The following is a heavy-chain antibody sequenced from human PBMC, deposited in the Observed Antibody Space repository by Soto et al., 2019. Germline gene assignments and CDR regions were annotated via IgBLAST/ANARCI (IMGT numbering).Heavy chain of an antibody. CDR2: ISAYNGNT. CDR3: ARGSGYYYWDDY. J-gene: IGHJ4*02. V-gene: IGHV1-18*01. Sequence: ASVKVSCKASGYTFTSYGISWVRQAPGQGLEWMGWISAYNGNTNYSQKFQGRVTITRDTSASTAYMELSSLRSEDTAVYCARGSGYYYWDDYWGQGTLVTVSS. D-gene: IGHD3-22*01. CDR1: GYTFTSYG.